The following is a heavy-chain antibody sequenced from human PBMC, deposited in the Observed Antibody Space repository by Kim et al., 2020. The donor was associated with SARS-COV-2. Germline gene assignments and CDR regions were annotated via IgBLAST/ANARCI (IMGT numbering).Heavy chain of an antibody. D-gene: IGHD2-15*01. J-gene: IGHJ4*02. CDR1: GGSINSGTYY. CDR3: ARVRPQRYCSGGSCRLTGSNFDY. CDR2: IYYSGST. V-gene: IGHV4-31*03. Sequence: SETLSLTCTVSGGSINSGTYYWSWLRQHPGKGLEWIGYIYYSGSTYDNPSLKSRLTISIDTSNNQFSLNLRSVTAADTAVYYCARVRPQRYCSGGSCRLTGSNFDYWGQGTLVTVSS.